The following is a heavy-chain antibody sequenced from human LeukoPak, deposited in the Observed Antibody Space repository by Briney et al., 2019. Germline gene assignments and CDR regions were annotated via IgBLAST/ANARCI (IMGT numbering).Heavy chain of an antibody. J-gene: IGHJ4*02. CDR1: GYTFSDYG. Sequence: ASVKVSCKASGYTFSDYGISWVRQAPGQGLEWMGWISAYNGNTKYAQKPQGRVTMTTDASTSIVYMELRSLRSDDTAVYYCARGLPPRRLYDSSGYYSYYFDYWGQGTPVTVSS. V-gene: IGHV1-18*01. CDR3: ARGLPPRRLYDSSGYYSYYFDY. CDR2: ISAYNGNT. D-gene: IGHD3-22*01.